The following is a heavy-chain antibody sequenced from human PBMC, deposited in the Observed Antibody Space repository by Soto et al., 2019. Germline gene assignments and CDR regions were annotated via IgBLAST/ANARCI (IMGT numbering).Heavy chain of an antibody. V-gene: IGHV4-61*01. CDR2: IYYSGST. CDR3: ARVQTAGPLEY. CDR1: GGSVSIGSHY. D-gene: IGHD2-21*02. J-gene: IGHJ4*02. Sequence: QVQLQESGPGLVKPSETLSLTCTVSGGSVSIGSHYWSWIRQPPGKGLEWIGYIYYSGSTNYNPSLKSRVTISVDTSKNQFSLKLSSVTAADTAVYYCARVQTAGPLEYWGQGTLVTVSS.